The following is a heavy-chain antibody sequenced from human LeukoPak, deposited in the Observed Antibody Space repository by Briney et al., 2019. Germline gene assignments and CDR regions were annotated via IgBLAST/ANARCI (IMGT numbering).Heavy chain of an antibody. Sequence: SETLSLTCTVSGGSINSNSYYWGWIRQPPGKGLEWIGEINHSGSTNYNPSLKSRVTISVDTSKNQFSLKLSSVTAADTAVYYCARPGYTYGYGYNWFDPWGQGTLVTVSS. CDR3: ARPGYTYGYGYNWFDP. J-gene: IGHJ5*02. CDR2: INHSGST. V-gene: IGHV4-39*07. D-gene: IGHD5-18*01. CDR1: GGSINSNSYY.